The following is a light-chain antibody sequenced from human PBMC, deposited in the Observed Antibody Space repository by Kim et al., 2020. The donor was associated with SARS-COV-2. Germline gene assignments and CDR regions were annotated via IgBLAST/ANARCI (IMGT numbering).Light chain of an antibody. Sequence: SPGERASLSCSASQPIGTDLASYQQKPGQAPRLLIYHAFTRATGIPARISGSGSGTEFTLTISSLQSEDFAVYYCQQYNDWPLTFGGGTKVDIK. CDR3: QQYNDWPLT. CDR2: HAF. CDR1: QPIGTD. V-gene: IGKV3D-15*01. J-gene: IGKJ4*01.